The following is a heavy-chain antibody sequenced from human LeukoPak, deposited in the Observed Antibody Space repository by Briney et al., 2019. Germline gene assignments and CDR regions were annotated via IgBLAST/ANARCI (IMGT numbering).Heavy chain of an antibody. Sequence: SETLSLTCTVSGGSVSSYYWGWIRQPPGKGLEWIGEINHSGSTNYNPSLKSRVTISVDTSKNQFSLKLSSVTAADTAVYYCARERVVPAVHYYYYGMDVWGQGTTVTVSS. V-gene: IGHV4-34*01. D-gene: IGHD2-2*01. CDR1: GGSVSSYY. J-gene: IGHJ6*02. CDR3: ARERVVPAVHYYYYGMDV. CDR2: INHSGST.